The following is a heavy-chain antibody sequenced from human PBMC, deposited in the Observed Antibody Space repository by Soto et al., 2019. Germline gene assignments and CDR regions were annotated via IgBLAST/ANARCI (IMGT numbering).Heavy chain of an antibody. Sequence: EVQLVESGGGLVQPGGSLRLSCAASGFTFSSYDMHWVRQVTGKGLEWVSTIGTVGDTYYAGSVKGRFTISREDAKNSLYLQMSSLRAGDTAVYYCARGYSSGWYVVDYWGQGTQVTVSS. J-gene: IGHJ4*02. V-gene: IGHV3-13*04. D-gene: IGHD6-19*01. CDR1: GFTFSSYD. CDR2: IGTVGDT. CDR3: ARGYSSGWYVVDY.